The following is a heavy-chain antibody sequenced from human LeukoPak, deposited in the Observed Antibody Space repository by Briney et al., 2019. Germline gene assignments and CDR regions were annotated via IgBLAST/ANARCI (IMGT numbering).Heavy chain of an antibody. D-gene: IGHD3-22*01. CDR1: GFTFSGYS. J-gene: IGHJ6*03. CDR3: ARDIYDSIASAYYYYYYYMDV. V-gene: IGHV3-21*01. CDR2: LTFSSTYI. Sequence: PGGSLRLSCAASGFTFSGYSMNWVRQAPGKGLEWVSSLTFSSTYIYYADSVKGRFTISRDNAKNSLYLQMNSLRAEDTAVYYCARDIYDSIASAYYYYYYYMDVWGKGTTVTVSS.